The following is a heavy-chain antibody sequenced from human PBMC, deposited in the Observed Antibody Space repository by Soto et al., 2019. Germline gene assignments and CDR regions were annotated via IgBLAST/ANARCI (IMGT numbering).Heavy chain of an antibody. Sequence: PEKGLEWMGGIIPIFGTANYAQKFQGRVTITADESTSTAYMELSSLRSEDTAVYYCASGSYDYVWGSYCYLAYWGKGTLVTVFS. V-gene: IGHV1-69*01. CDR3: ASGSYDYVWGSYCYLAY. J-gene: IGHJ4*02. D-gene: IGHD3-16*02. CDR2: IIPIFGTA.